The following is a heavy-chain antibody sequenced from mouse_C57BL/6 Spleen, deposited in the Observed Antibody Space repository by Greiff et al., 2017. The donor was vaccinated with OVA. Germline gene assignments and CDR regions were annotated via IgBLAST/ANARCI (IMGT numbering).Heavy chain of an antibody. Sequence: QVQLQQSGAELVRPGASVTLSCKASGYTFTDYEMHWVKQTPVHGLEWIGAIDPETGGTAYNQKFKGKAILTADKSSSTAYMELRGLTSEDSAVYYCTGGWLHYFDYWGQGTTLTVSS. CDR1: GYTFTDYE. CDR2: IDPETGGT. J-gene: IGHJ2*01. CDR3: TGGWLHYFDY. V-gene: IGHV1-15*01. D-gene: IGHD2-3*01.